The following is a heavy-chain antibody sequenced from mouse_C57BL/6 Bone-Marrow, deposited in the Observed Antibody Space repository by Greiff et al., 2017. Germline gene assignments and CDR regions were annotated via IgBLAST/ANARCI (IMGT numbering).Heavy chain of an antibody. V-gene: IGHV2-9-1*01. J-gene: IGHJ4*01. CDR1: GFSLTSYA. Sequence: QVQLKESGPGLVAPSQSLSITCTVSGFSLTSYAISWVRQPPGKGLEWLGVIWTGGGTNYNSALKSRLSISKDNSKSQVFLKMNSLQTDDTASYYCASGSSYLYYAMDYWGQGTSVTVSS. CDR2: IWTGGGT. D-gene: IGHD1-1*01. CDR3: ASGSSYLYYAMDY.